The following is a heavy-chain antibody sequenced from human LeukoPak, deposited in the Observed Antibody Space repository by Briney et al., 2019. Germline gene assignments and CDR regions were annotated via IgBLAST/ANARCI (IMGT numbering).Heavy chain of an antibody. CDR1: GYSFTSYW. Sequence: GESLKISCKGSGYSFTSYWIGWVRQMPGKGLEWMEIIYPGDSDSRYGPSFQGQVTISADKSISTAYLQWSSLKASDTAMYYCAREMSGPLNAFDIWGQGTMVTVSS. CDR3: AREMSGPLNAFDI. D-gene: IGHD3-3*01. V-gene: IGHV5-51*01. J-gene: IGHJ3*02. CDR2: IYPGDSDS.